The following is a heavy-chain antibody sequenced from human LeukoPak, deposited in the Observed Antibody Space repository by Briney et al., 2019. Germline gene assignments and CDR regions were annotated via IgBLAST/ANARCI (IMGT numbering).Heavy chain of an antibody. J-gene: IGHJ4*02. CDR2: IYYSGST. V-gene: IGHV4-59*01. D-gene: IGHD1-26*01. CDR3: ARRRWELPVLDY. Sequence: SETLSLTCTVSGGSISSYYWSWIRQPPGKGLEWIGYIYYSGSTNYNPSLKSRVTISVDTSKNQFSLKLSSVTAADTAVYYRARRRWELPVLDYWGQGTLVTVSS. CDR1: GGSISSYY.